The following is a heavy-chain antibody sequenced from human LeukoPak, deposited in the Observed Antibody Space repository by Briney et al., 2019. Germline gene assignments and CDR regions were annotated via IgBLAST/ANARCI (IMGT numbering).Heavy chain of an antibody. CDR3: AKAVTGIAAAAGWFDP. Sequence: SVKVSCKASGGTFSSYAISWVRQAPGQGLEWMGGIIPIFGTANYAQKFQGRVTITADESTSTAYMELSSLRSEDTAVYYCAKAVTGIAAAAGWFDPWGQGTLVTVSS. J-gene: IGHJ5*02. V-gene: IGHV1-69*01. CDR1: GGTFSSYA. CDR2: IIPIFGTA. D-gene: IGHD6-13*01.